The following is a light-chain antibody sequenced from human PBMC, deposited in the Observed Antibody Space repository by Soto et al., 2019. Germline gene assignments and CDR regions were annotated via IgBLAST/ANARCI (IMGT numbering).Light chain of an antibody. V-gene: IGLV1-40*01. CDR1: SSNIGAGFD. J-gene: IGLJ1*01. Sequence: QSVLTQPPSVSGAPGQSVTISCTGSSSNIGAGFDVHWYQQLPGTAPKLLIYGNSNRPSGVPDRFSGSRSGTSASLAITGLQAEDEADYYCQSYDSSLTGSKVFGSGTKVT. CDR2: GNS. CDR3: QSYDSSLTGSKV.